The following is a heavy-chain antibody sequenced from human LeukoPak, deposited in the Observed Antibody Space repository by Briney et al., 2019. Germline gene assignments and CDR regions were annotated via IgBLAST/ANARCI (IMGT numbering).Heavy chain of an antibody. D-gene: IGHD2-15*01. Sequence: GGSLRLSCAASGFTFSSYSMNWVRQAPGKGLEWVSAISNNGGYTYYADSVQGRFTISRDNSKSTLCLQMNSLRAEDTAVYYCAKQLGYCSDGSCYFPYWGQGTLVTVSS. CDR1: GFTFSSYS. CDR3: AKQLGYCSDGSCYFPY. J-gene: IGHJ4*02. V-gene: IGHV3-23*01. CDR2: ISNNGGYT.